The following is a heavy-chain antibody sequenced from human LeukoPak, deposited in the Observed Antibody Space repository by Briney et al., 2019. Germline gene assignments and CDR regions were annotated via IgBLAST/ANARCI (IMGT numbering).Heavy chain of an antibody. CDR1: GYTFSSFG. D-gene: IGHD2-21*01. CDR3: ARVDVLALRAYSYYYMDV. J-gene: IGHJ6*03. CDR2: ISAYNGYT. Sequence: ASVKVSCKASGYTFSSFGISWVRQAPGQGLEWLGWISAYNGYTHFAQKFQGRVSMTTDTSTRTAYMELRSLRSDDTAVYYCARVDVLALRAYSYYYMDVWGTGTTVTVSS. V-gene: IGHV1-18*01.